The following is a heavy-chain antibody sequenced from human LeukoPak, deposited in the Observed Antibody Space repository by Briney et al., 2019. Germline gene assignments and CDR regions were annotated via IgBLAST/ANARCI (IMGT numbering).Heavy chain of an antibody. D-gene: IGHD3-10*01. V-gene: IGHV1-69-2*01. Sequence: ATVKISCKASGYSFSDYYMHWMQQVPGGGLEWMGRVDPADGETIYAEKFHGRVTISADTPTDTAYMEMSSLRLEDTAVFYCVTEIFRGSGINERRFDYWGQGILVTVSS. CDR1: GYSFSDYY. CDR3: VTEIFRGSGINERRFDY. J-gene: IGHJ4*02. CDR2: VDPADGET.